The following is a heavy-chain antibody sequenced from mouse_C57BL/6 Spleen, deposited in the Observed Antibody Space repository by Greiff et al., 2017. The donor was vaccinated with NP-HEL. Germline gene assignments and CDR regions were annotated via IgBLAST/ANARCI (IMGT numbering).Heavy chain of an antibody. CDR1: GFTFSDYY. Sequence: EVKLVESEGGLVQPGRSMKLSCTASGFTFSDYYMAWVRQVPEKGLEWVANINYDGSSTYYLDSLKSRFIISRDNAKNILYLQMSSLKSEDTATYYCARDGSIYYDYDENAMDYWGQGTSVTVSS. CDR3: ARDGSIYYDYDENAMDY. V-gene: IGHV5-16*01. CDR2: INYDGSST. J-gene: IGHJ4*01. D-gene: IGHD2-4*01.